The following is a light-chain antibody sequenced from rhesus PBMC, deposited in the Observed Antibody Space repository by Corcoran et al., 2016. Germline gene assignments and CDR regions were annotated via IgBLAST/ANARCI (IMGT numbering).Light chain of an antibody. V-gene: IGKV1-22*01. CDR1: QSISSW. CDR3: LWCSSSPWT. CDR2: KAF. Sequence: DIQMTQSPSSLSASVGDTVTITCRASQSISSWLDWYQQKPGKAPKLLIYKAFRLQSGVPTRFSGSGSGTDFTLTTRSLRPENFAAYYCLWCSSSPWTFGQGTKVEIK. J-gene: IGKJ1*01.